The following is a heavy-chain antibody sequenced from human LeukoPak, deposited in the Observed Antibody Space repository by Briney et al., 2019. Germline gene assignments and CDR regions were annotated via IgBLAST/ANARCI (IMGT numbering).Heavy chain of an antibody. J-gene: IGHJ6*03. CDR3: AREYYDILTGYYPVYYYYMDV. Sequence: ASVKVSCKASGYTFTSYDINWVRQATGQGLEWMGWMNPNSGNTGYAQKFQGRVTMTRNTSISTAYMELSSLRSEDTAVYYCAREYYDILTGYYPVYYYYMDVWGKGTTVTVSS. CDR1: GYTFTSYD. V-gene: IGHV1-8*01. D-gene: IGHD3-9*01. CDR2: MNPNSGNT.